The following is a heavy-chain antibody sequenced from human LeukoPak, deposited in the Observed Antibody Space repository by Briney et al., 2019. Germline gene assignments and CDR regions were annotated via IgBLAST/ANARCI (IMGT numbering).Heavy chain of an antibody. D-gene: IGHD3-10*01. J-gene: IGHJ4*02. V-gene: IGHV3-66*01. CDR3: ARDRAAMRITMVRGVAPLY. CDR1: GFTVSSNY. CDR2: IYSGGST. Sequence: GSLRLSCAASGFTVSSNYMSWVRQAPGKGLEWVSVIYSGGSTYYADSVKGRFTISRDNSKNTLYLQMNSLRAEDTAVYYCARDRAAMRITMVRGVAPLYWGQGTLVTVSS.